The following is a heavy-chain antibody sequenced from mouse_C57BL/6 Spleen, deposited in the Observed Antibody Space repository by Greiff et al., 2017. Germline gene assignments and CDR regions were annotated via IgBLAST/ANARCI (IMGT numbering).Heavy chain of an antibody. J-gene: IGHJ1*03. Sequence: EVHLVESGGGLVQSGRSLRLSCATSGFTFSDFYMEWVRQAPGKGLEWIAASRNKANDYTTEYSASVKGRFIVSRDTSQSILYLQMNALRAEDTAIYYCARDDAQSWYFDVWGTGTTVTVSS. V-gene: IGHV7-1*01. CDR3: ARDDAQSWYFDV. CDR1: GFTFSDFY. CDR2: SRNKANDYTT.